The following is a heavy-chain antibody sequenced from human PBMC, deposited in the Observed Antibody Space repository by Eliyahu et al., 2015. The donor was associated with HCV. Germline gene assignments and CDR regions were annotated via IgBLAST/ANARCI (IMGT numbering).Heavy chain of an antibody. Sequence: QMQLMQSGPEVKKPGTSVKVSCKASGFTFSSSAIHWVRQARGQRLEWIGWIVVGNGDTNYAQKSQERVTITRDMSTSTAYMELSSLRSEDTAVYYCAAGIVDWYNGYYYYAMDVWGQGTTVTVSS. J-gene: IGHJ6*02. CDR1: GFTFSSSA. CDR3: AAGIVDWYNGYYYYAMDV. D-gene: IGHD1-26*01. CDR2: IVVGNGDT. V-gene: IGHV1-58*02.